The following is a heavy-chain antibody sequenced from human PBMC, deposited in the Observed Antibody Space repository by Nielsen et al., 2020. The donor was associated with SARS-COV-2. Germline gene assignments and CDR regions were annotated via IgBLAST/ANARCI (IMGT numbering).Heavy chain of an antibody. J-gene: IGHJ4*02. CDR1: GYTLTELS. CDR2: FDPEDGET. V-gene: IGHV1-24*01. CDR3: ATRVGYSSSWYFYFDY. D-gene: IGHD6-13*01. Sequence: ASVKVSCKVSGYTLTELSMHWVRQAPGKGLEWMGGFDPEDGETIYAQKFQGRVTMTEDTSTETAYMELSSLRSEDTAVYYCATRVGYSSSWYFYFDYWGQGTLVTVSS.